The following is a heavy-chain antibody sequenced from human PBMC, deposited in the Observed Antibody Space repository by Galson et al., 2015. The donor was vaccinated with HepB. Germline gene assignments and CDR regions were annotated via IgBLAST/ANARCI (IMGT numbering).Heavy chain of an antibody. CDR2: ISGSGGST. Sequence: SLRLSCAASGFTFSSYAMSWVRQAPGKGLEWVSAISGSGGSTYYADSVKGRFTISRDNSNNTLYLQMNSLRAEDTAVYYCAKSTDYYYYYMDVWGKGTTVTVSS. V-gene: IGHV3-23*01. CDR1: GFTFSSYA. CDR3: AKSTDYYYYYMDV. J-gene: IGHJ6*03.